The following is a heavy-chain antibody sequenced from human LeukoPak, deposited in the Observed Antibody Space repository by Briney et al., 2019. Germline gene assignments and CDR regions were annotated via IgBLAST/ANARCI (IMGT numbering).Heavy chain of an antibody. CDR3: VKPPRLSIIRGEGMDV. V-gene: IGHV3-23*01. CDR1: GFTFRTYA. Sequence: GGSLRLSCAGSGFTFRTYAMGWVRQAPGKGLEWVSSINSGGDDTYYADSVKGRFTISRDNFKNTLYLQMDSLRAEDTAVYYCVKPPRLSIIRGEGMDVWGQGTTVTVSS. CDR2: INSGGDDT. J-gene: IGHJ6*02. D-gene: IGHD3-10*01.